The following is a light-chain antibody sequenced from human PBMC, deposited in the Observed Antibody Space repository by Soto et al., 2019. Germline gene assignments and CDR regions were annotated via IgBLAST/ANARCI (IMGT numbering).Light chain of an antibody. CDR1: ISNIGKDT. J-gene: IGLJ3*02. CDR3: STWDDSLNGWV. CDR2: NDD. Sequence: QSVLTQPPSVSGTPGLRVNISCSGGISNIGKDTVNWYQQLPGTAPKLLMFNDDKRPSGVPDRFSGSRSCTSASLAISGRQSDDEDVYFCSTWDDSLNGWVFGGGTKLTVL. V-gene: IGLV1-44*01.